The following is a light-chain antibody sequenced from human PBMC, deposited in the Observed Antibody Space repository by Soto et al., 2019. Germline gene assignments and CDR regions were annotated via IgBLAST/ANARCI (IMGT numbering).Light chain of an antibody. CDR1: QSVSSSY. V-gene: IGKV3-20*01. CDR2: GAS. Sequence: EIVLTQSPGTLSLSPGERATLSCRASQSVSSSYLAWYQQKPGQAPRLLIYGASSRATGIPDRFSGSGSGTDFTLTIRRPEPEDFAVYYCQQYGASPYTFGQGTKLETK. J-gene: IGKJ2*01. CDR3: QQYGASPYT.